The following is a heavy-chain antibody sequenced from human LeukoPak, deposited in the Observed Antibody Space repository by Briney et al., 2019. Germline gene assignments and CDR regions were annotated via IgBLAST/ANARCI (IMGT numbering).Heavy chain of an antibody. CDR3: ARGGDGYKNFDY. J-gene: IGHJ4*02. CDR2: ISHTGTTM. Sequence: GGSLRLSCAVSGFTFSNYAMNWVRQAPGKGLEWVSYISHTGTTMSYADSVKGRFTISRDNARNSLYLQMNSLRAEDTAVYYCARGGDGYKNFDYWGQGTLVTVSS. CDR1: GFTFSNYA. V-gene: IGHV3-48*03. D-gene: IGHD5-24*01.